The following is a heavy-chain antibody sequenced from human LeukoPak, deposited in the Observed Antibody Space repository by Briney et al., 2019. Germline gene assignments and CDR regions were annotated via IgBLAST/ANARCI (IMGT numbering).Heavy chain of an antibody. CDR2: IYYSGST. CDR3: ARGQAIVVVPAAMVYYYGMDV. Sequence: PSETLPLTCTVSGGSISSYYWSWIRQPPGKGLEWIGYIYYSGSTNYNPSLKSRVTISVDTSKNQFSLKLSSVTAADTAVYYCARGQAIVVVPAAMVYYYGMDVWAKGPRSPSP. D-gene: IGHD2-2*01. CDR1: GGSISSYY. J-gene: IGHJ6*02. V-gene: IGHV4-59*12.